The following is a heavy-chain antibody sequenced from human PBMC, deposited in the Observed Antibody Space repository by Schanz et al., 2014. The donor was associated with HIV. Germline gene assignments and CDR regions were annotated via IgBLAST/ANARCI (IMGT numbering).Heavy chain of an antibody. CDR2: ISADASGT. Sequence: EQLVESGGGFVQPGGSLRLSCAASGFTFSSPVMSWVRQAPGKGLEWVSSISADASGTFYANSVRGRFTISRDNSKKTLILQMNSLRAEDTAIYYCAYSTGFDFWGQGTLVTVSS. J-gene: IGHJ4*02. CDR1: GFTFSSPV. D-gene: IGHD2-8*02. V-gene: IGHV3-23*04. CDR3: AYSTGFDF.